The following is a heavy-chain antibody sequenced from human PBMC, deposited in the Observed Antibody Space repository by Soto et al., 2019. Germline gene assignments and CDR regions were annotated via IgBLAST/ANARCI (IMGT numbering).Heavy chain of an antibody. CDR1: GFTFSSYG. J-gene: IGHJ4*02. D-gene: IGHD1-26*01. CDR2: ISYDGSNK. Sequence: GGSLRLSCAASGFTFSSYGMHWVRQAPGKGLEWVAVISYDGSNKYYADSVKGRFTISRDNSKNTLYLQMNSLRAEDTAVYYCAKDQWELLLYYFDYWGQGTLVTVSS. CDR3: AKDQWELLLYYFDY. V-gene: IGHV3-30*18.